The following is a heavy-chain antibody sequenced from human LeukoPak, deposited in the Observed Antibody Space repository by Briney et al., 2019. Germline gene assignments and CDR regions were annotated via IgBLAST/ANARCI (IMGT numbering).Heavy chain of an antibody. CDR3: ARAHERQLWSSGVDY. J-gene: IGHJ4*02. Sequence: GGSLRLSCAASGFTFSSYAMSWVRQAPGKGLEWVSAISSSSSYIYYADSVKGRFTISRDNAKKSVYLQMNSLRAEDTAVYYCARAHERQLWSSGVDYWGQGTLVTVSS. CDR1: GFTFSSYA. V-gene: IGHV3-21*04. CDR2: ISSSSSYI. D-gene: IGHD5-18*01.